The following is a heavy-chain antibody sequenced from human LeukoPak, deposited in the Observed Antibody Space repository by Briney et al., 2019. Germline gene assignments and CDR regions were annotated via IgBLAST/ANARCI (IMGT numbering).Heavy chain of an antibody. CDR1: GGSVSSGSYY. CDR3: ARDQDGATCLDY. V-gene: IGHV4-61*01. D-gene: IGHD1-26*01. CDR2: IYYSGIT. J-gene: IGHJ4*02. Sequence: SETLSLTCTVSGGSVSSGSYYWSWIRQHPGKRLEWIGYIYYSGITNYNPSLKSRVTMSVDTSKNQFSLKLSSVTAADTAVYYCARDQDGATCLDYWGQGALVTVSS.